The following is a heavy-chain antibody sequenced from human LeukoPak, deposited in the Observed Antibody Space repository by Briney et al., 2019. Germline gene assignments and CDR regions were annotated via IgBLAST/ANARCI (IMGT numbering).Heavy chain of an antibody. Sequence: SETLSLTCTVSGGSISSYYWSWIRQPPGKGLEWIGYMYYSGSTNFNPSLKSRVTISVDTSKNQFSLKVSSVTAADTAVYYCARDNYYGSGSYFDPWGQGILVTVSS. CDR1: GGSISSYY. V-gene: IGHV4-59*01. CDR2: MYYSGST. D-gene: IGHD3-10*01. CDR3: ARDNYYGSGSYFDP. J-gene: IGHJ5*02.